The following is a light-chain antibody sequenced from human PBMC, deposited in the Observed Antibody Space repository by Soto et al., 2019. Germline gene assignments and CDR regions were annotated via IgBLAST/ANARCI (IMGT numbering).Light chain of an antibody. CDR3: KQRRNRPLP. V-gene: IGKV3-15*01. J-gene: IGKJ4*01. Sequence: EIVMTQSPATLSVSPGEGATLSCKASQNVYNNLAWYQQRPGQPPRLLIYDASTRATGISARFSGSGYGTEFTLTISRLQSEDVAVYFSKQRRNRPLPFGGGTKGDI. CDR1: QNVYNN. CDR2: DAS.